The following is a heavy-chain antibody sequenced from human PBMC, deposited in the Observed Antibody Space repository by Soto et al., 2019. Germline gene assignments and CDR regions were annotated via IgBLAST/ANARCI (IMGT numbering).Heavy chain of an antibody. CDR1: GFTFSSSG. D-gene: IGHD1-26*01. CDR3: AKSPYSGSYSGFDY. CDR2: ISGSGGST. Sequence: GGSLRLSCETSGFTFSSSGMHWVRQAPGKGLEWVSVISGSGGSTYYADSVKGRFTISRDNSKNTLYLQMNSLRAEDTAVYYCAKSPYSGSYSGFDYWGQGTLVTVSS. V-gene: IGHV3-23*01. J-gene: IGHJ4*02.